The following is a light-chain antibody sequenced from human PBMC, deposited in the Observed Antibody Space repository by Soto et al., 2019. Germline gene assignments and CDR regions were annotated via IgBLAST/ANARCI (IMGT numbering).Light chain of an antibody. CDR3: QQYNIWPRT. V-gene: IGKV3-20*01. J-gene: IGKJ1*01. Sequence: EIVLTQSPGTLSLSPGERATLSCRASQSVSSSYLAWYQQKPGQAPRLLIYGASSRATGIPDRFSGSGSGTEFTLTISSLQSEDFAVYYCQQYNIWPRTFGQGTKVDIK. CDR2: GAS. CDR1: QSVSSSY.